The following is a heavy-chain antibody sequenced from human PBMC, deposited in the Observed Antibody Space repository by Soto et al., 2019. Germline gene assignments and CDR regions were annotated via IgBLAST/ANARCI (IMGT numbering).Heavy chain of an antibody. CDR3: ARGIAVAGTDYYYYGMDV. V-gene: IGHV1-69*01. J-gene: IGHJ6*02. D-gene: IGHD6-19*01. Sequence: QVQLVQSGAEVKKPGSSVKVSCKATGGTFSSYAISWVRQAPGQGLEWMGGIIPIFGTANYAQKFQGRVTITADESTSTAYMELSRLRSEDTAVYYCARGIAVAGTDYYYYGMDVWGQGTTVTVSS. CDR2: IIPIFGTA. CDR1: GGTFSSYA.